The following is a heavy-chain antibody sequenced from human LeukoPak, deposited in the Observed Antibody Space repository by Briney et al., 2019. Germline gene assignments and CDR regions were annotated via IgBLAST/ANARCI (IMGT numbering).Heavy chain of an antibody. CDR3: ARARGTVAIDY. CDR1: GESFSGYY. J-gene: IGHJ4*02. V-gene: IGHV4-34*01. CDR2: INHSGST. D-gene: IGHD5-12*01. Sequence: SETLSLTCAVYGESFSGYYWTWIRQPPGKGLEWIGEINHSGSTDYNPSLKSRVTMSADTSKNQFSLNMRSVTAADTAVYYCARARGTVAIDYWGQGTLVTVSS.